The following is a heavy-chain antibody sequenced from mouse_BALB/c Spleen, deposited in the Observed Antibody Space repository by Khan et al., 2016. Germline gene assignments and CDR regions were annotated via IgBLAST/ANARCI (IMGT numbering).Heavy chain of an antibody. CDR3: ASWHYYGSSP. D-gene: IGHD1-1*01. V-gene: IGHV3-1*02. CDR2: IHYNGST. J-gene: IGHJ2*01. CDR1: GYSISSGYS. Sequence: EVQLQESGPDLVKPSQSLSLTCTVTGYSISSGYSWHWIRQFPGNKLEWMGYIHYNGSTKYNPSLKSRIPITRDTSKNKFFLQLNSVTTEDTATYYCASWHYYGSSPCGRGTTLAVSS.